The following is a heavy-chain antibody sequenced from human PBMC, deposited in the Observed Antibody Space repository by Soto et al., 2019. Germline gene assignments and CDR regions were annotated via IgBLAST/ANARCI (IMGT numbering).Heavy chain of an antibody. J-gene: IGHJ6*02. D-gene: IGHD5-12*01. CDR3: ARGRGYSGDDHYYYFDMDV. CDR1: GGTLNNYP. CDR2: SIPIFGTA. Sequence: QVQLVQSGAEVKKPASSVKVSCKASGGTLNNYPITWVRQAPGEGLVRMGGSIPIFGTANYAQNFQGRVTISVDESTSTAYMELSSLRSEDTAVYYCARGRGYSGDDHYYYFDMDVWGQGTTVTVSS. V-gene: IGHV1-69*01.